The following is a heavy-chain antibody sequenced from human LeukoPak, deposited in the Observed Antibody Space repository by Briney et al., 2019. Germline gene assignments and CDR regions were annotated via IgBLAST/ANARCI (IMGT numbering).Heavy chain of an antibody. Sequence: GGSLRLSCAASGFTFSTYAMTWVRQAPGKGLEWVSSLSGSGSNTYYADSMKGRFTISRDNARDTLYLQMNSLRVEDTAVYYCAKDLLAAGFSTWFDPWGQGTLVTVSS. CDR3: AKDLLAAGFSTWFDP. J-gene: IGHJ5*02. V-gene: IGHV3-23*01. D-gene: IGHD6-13*01. CDR2: LSGSGSNT. CDR1: GFTFSTYA.